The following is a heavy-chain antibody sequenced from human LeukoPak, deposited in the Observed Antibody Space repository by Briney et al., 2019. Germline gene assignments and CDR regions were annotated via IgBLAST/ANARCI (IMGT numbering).Heavy chain of an antibody. CDR2: IWYDGSKK. CDR1: GFTFSSFG. Sequence: GGFLRLSCAASGFTFSSFGMHWVRQAPGKGLEWVAIIWYDGSKKYYADSLRGRFTISRDNSKNTLYLQMNSLRAEDTAVYYCARGEQLENWGQGTLVTVSS. J-gene: IGHJ4*02. CDR3: ARGEQLEN. D-gene: IGHD6-13*01. V-gene: IGHV3-33*01.